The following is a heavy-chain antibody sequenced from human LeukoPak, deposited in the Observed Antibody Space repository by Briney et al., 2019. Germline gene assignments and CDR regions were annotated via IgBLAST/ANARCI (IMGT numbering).Heavy chain of an antibody. J-gene: IGHJ4*02. V-gene: IGHV1-2*02. Sequence: ASVKVSCKTSGYPFSDYYIHWIRQASGQGLESMGWIDTKNGDTKSAKRSQGRLTIRMDTSLERAYMALSGLRFDDTDVHYCTRRSALWGQGTLVTVSS. CDR3: TRRSAL. CDR1: GYPFSDYY. CDR2: IDTKNGDT.